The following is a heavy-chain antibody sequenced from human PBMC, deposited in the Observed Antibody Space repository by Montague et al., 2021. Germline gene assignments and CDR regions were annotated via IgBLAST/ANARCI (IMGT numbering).Heavy chain of an antibody. Sequence: SLSLSWSASGFTFSTYWMHWVRQAPGKGLVWVSRINTDGSTTNYADSVKGRFTISRDNAKNTLYLQMNSLRAEDTALYYCTRAADVCSTTTCYTFDYWGQGTPVTVSS. J-gene: IGHJ4*02. D-gene: IGHD2-2*02. CDR2: INTDGSTT. CDR3: TRAADVCSTTTCYTFDY. V-gene: IGHV3-74*01. CDR1: GFTFSTYW.